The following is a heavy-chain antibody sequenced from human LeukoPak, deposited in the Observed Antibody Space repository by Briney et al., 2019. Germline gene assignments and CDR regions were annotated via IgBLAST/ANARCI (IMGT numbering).Heavy chain of an antibody. Sequence: PSETLSLTCTVSGGSISTYYGNWIRQAPGKGLEWIGYIYYSGSTNYNPSLKSRVAMSVDTSRNQFSLKLSSVTAADTAVYYCARRAAARWSCWFDPWGQGTLVTVSS. D-gene: IGHD6-6*01. V-gene: IGHV4-59*01. CDR2: IYYSGST. CDR3: ARRAAARWSCWFDP. J-gene: IGHJ5*02. CDR1: GGSISTYY.